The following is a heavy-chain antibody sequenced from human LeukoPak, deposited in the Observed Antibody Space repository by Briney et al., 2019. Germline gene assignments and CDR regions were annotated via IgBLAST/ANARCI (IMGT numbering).Heavy chain of an antibody. CDR3: AKSPYSGSHSTIDY. CDR1: GFTFSYHW. V-gene: IGHV3-7*03. Sequence: GGSLTLSCAASGFTFSYHWMTWVRQAPGKGLEWVANIKNDGAVKNYVDSVKGRFTISRDNAKNSLYLQMNSLRAEDTAVYYCAKSPYSGSHSTIDYWGQGTLVTVSS. J-gene: IGHJ4*02. CDR2: IKNDGAVK. D-gene: IGHD1-26*01.